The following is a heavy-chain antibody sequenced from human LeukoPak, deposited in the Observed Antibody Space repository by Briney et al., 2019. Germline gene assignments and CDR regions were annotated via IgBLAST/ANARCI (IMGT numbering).Heavy chain of an antibody. J-gene: IGHJ5*02. CDR2: IYCSGST. CDR3: ARGIAALNHWFDP. D-gene: IGHD6-13*01. CDR1: GGSISSHY. V-gene: IGHV4-59*11. Sequence: SETLSLTCTVSGGSISSHYWSWIRQPPGKGLEWIGYIYCSGSTNYNPSLKSRVTISVDTSKNQFSLKLSSVTAADTAVYYCARGIAALNHWFDPWGQGTLVTVSS.